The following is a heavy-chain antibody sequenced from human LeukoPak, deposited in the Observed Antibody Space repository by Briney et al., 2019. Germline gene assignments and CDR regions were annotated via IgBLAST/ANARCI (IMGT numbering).Heavy chain of an antibody. CDR2: IYYSGST. J-gene: IGHJ4*02. D-gene: IGHD6-13*01. Sequence: TSETLSLTCTGSGXSISSRSYYWGWIRQPPGMGLEWIGSIYYSGSTYYNPSLKSRVTISVDTSKNQFSLKLSSVTAADTAVYYCARRRSSSVDYWGQGTLVTVSS. CDR3: ARRRSSSVDY. V-gene: IGHV4-39*01. CDR1: GXSISSRSYY.